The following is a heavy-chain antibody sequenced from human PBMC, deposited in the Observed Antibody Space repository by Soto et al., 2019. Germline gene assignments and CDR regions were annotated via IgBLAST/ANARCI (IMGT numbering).Heavy chain of an antibody. CDR3: ARGARYCSSTSCHNWFDP. J-gene: IGHJ5*02. D-gene: IGHD2-2*01. CDR1: GGSFSGYY. Sequence: QVQLQQWGAGLLKPSETLSLTCAVYGGSFSGYYWSWIRQPPGKGLEWIGEINHSGSTNYNPSLKSRVTISVDTSKNQFSLKLSSVTAADTAVYYCARGARYCSSTSCHNWFDPWGQGTLVTVSS. CDR2: INHSGST. V-gene: IGHV4-34*01.